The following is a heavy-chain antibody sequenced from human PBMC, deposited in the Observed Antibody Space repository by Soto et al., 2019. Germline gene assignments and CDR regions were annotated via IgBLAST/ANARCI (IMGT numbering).Heavy chain of an antibody. J-gene: IGHJ6*02. V-gene: IGHV3-21*01. CDR1: GFTFSSYS. Sequence: EVQLVESGGGLVKPGGSLRLSCAASGFTFSSYSMNWVRQAPGKGLEWVSSISSSSSYIYYADSVKGRFTISRDNAKNSLYRQMNSLRAEDTAVYYCARGGGSGRYHYGMAVWGQGPTVTVSS. D-gene: IGHD3-10*01. CDR2: ISSSSSYI. CDR3: ARGGGSGRYHYGMAV.